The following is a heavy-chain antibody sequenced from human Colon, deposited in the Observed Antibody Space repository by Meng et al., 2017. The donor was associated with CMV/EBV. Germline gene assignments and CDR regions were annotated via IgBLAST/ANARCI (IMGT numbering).Heavy chain of an antibody. CDR1: GFSISNYA. CDR3: VKNFGGSISGWYTFEL. V-gene: IGHV3-23*03. CDR2: IYSGGSAT. Sequence: GESLKISCAASGFSISNYAMTWVRQAPGKGLEWVSVIYSGGSATYYADSVKGRFTISRDNMLYLEMNSLRAEDTAAYYCVKNFGGSISGWYTFELWGQGTLVTVSS. J-gene: IGHJ4*02. D-gene: IGHD6-19*01.